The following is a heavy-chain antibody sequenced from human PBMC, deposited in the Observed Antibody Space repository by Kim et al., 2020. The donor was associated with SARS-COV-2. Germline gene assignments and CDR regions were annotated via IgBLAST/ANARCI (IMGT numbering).Heavy chain of an antibody. CDR1: GYTLTELS. CDR3: ATGGRACGDYEDYFDY. CDR2: FDPEDGET. Sequence: ASVKVSCKVSGYTLTELSMHWVRQAPGKGLEWMGGFDPEDGETIYAQKFQGRVTMTEDTSTDTAYMELSSLRSEDTAVYYCATGGRACGDYEDYFDYWGQGALITVTA. D-gene: IGHD4-17*01. J-gene: IGHJ4*02. V-gene: IGHV1-24*01.